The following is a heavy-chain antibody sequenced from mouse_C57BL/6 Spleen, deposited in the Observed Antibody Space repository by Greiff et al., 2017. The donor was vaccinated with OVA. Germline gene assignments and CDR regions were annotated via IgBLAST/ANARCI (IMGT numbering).Heavy chain of an antibody. CDR2: IDPNSGGT. CDR1: GYTFTSYW. D-gene: IGHD1-1*01. J-gene: IGHJ3*01. Sequence: QVQLQQPGAELVKPGASVKLSCKASGYTFTSYWMHWVKQRPGRGLEWIGRIDPNSGGTKYNEQFKSKATLTVDKPSSTAYMQLSSLTSEDSAVYYCARDFITTVVAPFAYWGQGTLVTVSA. CDR3: ARDFITTVVAPFAY. V-gene: IGHV1-72*01.